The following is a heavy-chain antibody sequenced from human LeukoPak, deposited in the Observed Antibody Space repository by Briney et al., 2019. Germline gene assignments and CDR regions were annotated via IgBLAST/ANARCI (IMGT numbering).Heavy chain of an antibody. CDR3: ARMYYDILTGYQFDY. CDR1: GGSISSYY. CDR2: IYYSGST. D-gene: IGHD3-9*01. Sequence: SETLSLTCTVSGGSISSYYWSWIRQPPGKGLEWIGYIYYSGSTNYNPSLKSRVTISVDTSKNQFSLKLSSVTAADTAVYYCARMYYDILTGYQFDYWDQGTLVTVSS. J-gene: IGHJ4*02. V-gene: IGHV4-59*01.